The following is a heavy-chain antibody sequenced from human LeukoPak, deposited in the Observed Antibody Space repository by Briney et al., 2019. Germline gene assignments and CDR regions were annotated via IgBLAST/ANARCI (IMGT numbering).Heavy chain of an antibody. Sequence: SETLSLTCTVSGGSISSYYWSWIRQPPGEGLEWIGHIYYSGSTNYNPSLKSRVTISVDTSKNQFSLKLSSVTAADTAVYYCARDVFSGYHDSWGQGTLVTVSS. V-gene: IGHV4-59*01. CDR2: IYYSGST. D-gene: IGHD3-22*01. CDR3: ARDVFSGYHDS. CDR1: GGSISSYY. J-gene: IGHJ4*02.